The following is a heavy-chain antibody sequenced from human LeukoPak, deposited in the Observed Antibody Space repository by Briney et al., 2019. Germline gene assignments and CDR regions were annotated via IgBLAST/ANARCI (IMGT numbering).Heavy chain of an antibody. CDR1: GYSFTSYW. CDR3: ARPLNSSGWYEGFDY. V-gene: IGHV5-51*01. CDR2: IYPGDSDT. Sequence: GESLKISCKASGYSFTSYWIAWVRQMPGKGLEWMGIIYPGDSDTRYSPSFQGQVTISADKSISTAYLQWSSLKASDTAMYYCARPLNSSGWYEGFDYWGQGTLVTVSS. J-gene: IGHJ4*02. D-gene: IGHD6-19*01.